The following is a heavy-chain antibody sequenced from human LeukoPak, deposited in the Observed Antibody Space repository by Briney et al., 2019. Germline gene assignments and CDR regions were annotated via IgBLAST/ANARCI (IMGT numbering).Heavy chain of an antibody. CDR2: IYYSGST. D-gene: IGHD6-19*01. V-gene: IGHV4-59*01. J-gene: IGHJ3*02. CDR1: GGSISSYY. CDR3: ARDRSSGGGAFDI. Sequence: SETLSLTCTVSGGSISSYYWSWIRQPPGKGLEWIGYIYYSGSTNYNPSLKSRGTISVDTSKNQFSLKLSSVTAAGTAVYYCARDRSSGGGAFDIWGQGTMVTVSS.